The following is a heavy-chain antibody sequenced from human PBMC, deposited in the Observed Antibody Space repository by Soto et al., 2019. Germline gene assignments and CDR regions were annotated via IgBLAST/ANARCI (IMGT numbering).Heavy chain of an antibody. V-gene: IGHV1-2*02. J-gene: IGHJ6*02. CDR3: ARKGEYSYGYFYYYGMDV. Sequence: QVQLVRSGAEVKKPGASVKVSCKASGYTFTGYYMHWVRQAPGQGLEWMGWINPNSGGTNYAQKFQGRVTMTRDTSISTAYMELSRLRSDDTAVYYCARKGEYSYGYFYYYGMDVWGQGTTVTVSS. CDR1: GYTFTGYY. CDR2: INPNSGGT. D-gene: IGHD5-18*01.